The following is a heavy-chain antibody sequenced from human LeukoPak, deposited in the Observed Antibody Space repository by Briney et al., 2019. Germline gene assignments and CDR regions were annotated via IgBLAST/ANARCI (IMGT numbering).Heavy chain of an antibody. CDR1: GFTFSSYG. D-gene: IGHD5-18*01. CDR2: ITNDGSNT. V-gene: IGHV3-30*18. J-gene: IGHJ4*02. CDR3: AKDHLAGYSYGGYYFDY. Sequence: GGSLRLSCAASGFTFSSYGMHWVRQAPGKGLEWVAVITNDGSNTYYADSVKGRFTISRDNSKNTLYLQMNSLRAEDTAVYYCAKDHLAGYSYGGYYFDYCGEGALVTVSS.